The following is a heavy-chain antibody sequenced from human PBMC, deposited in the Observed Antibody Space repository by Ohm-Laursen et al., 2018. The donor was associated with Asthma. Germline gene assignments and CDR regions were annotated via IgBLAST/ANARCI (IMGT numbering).Heavy chain of an antibody. D-gene: IGHD5-18*01. CDR1: GFTFTSSA. CDR2: IVVGSGNT. CDR3: GTEGYSYGLLEYYYYGMDV. J-gene: IGHJ6*02. Sequence: SVKVSCKASGFTFTSSAVQWVRQARGQRLEWIGWIVVGSGNTNYAQKFQERVTITRDMSTSTAYMELSSLRSEDTAVYYCGTEGYSYGLLEYYYYGMDVWGQGTTVTVSS. V-gene: IGHV1-58*01.